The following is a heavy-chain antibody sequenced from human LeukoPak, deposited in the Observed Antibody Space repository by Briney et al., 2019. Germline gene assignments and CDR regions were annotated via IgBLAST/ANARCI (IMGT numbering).Heavy chain of an antibody. V-gene: IGHV4-59*12. J-gene: IGHJ5*02. D-gene: IGHD3-9*01. Sequence: SETLSLTCTVSGDSISSYYWSWIRQPPGKGLEWIGYLYYSGSTNYNPSLKSRVTISVDTSKNQFSLKLSSVTAADTAVYYCARDPQNVIFRSWGQGTLVTVSS. CDR3: ARDPQNVIFRS. CDR1: GDSISSYY. CDR2: LYYSGST.